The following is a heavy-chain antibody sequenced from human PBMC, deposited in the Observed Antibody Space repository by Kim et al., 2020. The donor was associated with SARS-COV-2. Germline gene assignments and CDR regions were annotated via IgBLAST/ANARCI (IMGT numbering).Heavy chain of an antibody. CDR3: AREGYYDSSGQRFYFYGMDV. J-gene: IGHJ6*02. CDR1: GYTFTSYG. D-gene: IGHD3-22*01. V-gene: IGHV1-18*01. CDR2: ISVYNGDT. Sequence: ASVKVSCKASGYTFTSYGITWVRQAPGQGLQWLGWISVYNGDTSYAQGLQGRVAMTTDTSTTTAYMELRTLRSDDTAVYYCAREGYYDSSGQRFYFYGMDVWGRGTTVTVSS.